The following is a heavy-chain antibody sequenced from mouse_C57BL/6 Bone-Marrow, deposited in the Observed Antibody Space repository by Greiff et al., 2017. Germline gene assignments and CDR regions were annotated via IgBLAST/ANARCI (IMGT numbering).Heavy chain of an antibody. CDR1: GYAFTNYM. CDR3: ARSKSCYSWFSY. D-gene: IGHD2-12*01. CDR2: INPDCGAT. Sequence: QVQLQQSGAELVRPGTSVKVSCKASGYAFTNYMIEWVKQSHGKGLEWIGVINPDCGATSYNEKFKGKATLTVDKSSSTAYMQLSSLTSEDSAVYYCARSKSCYSWFSYGGQGNLATVS. V-gene: IGHV1-54*01. J-gene: IGHJ3*01.